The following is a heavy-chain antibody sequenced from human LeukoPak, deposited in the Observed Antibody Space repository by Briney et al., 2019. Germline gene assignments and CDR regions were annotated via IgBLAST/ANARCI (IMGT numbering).Heavy chain of an antibody. CDR3: AKLPGRDGYADAFDI. V-gene: IGHV3-23*01. CDR2: ISGSGGST. D-gene: IGHD5-24*01. J-gene: IGHJ3*02. CDR1: GITFSSPW. Sequence: PGGSLRLSCAASGITFSSPWMSWVRQAPGKGLEWVSAISGSGGSTYYADSVKGRFTISRDNSKNTLYLQMNSLRAEDTAVYYCAKLPGRDGYADAFDIWGQGTMVTVSS.